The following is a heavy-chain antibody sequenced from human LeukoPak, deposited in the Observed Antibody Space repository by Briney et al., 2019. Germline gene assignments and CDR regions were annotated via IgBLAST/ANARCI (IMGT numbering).Heavy chain of an antibody. D-gene: IGHD2-15*01. CDR3: ARRLRYCSGGSCYVFFDY. J-gene: IGHJ4*02. Sequence: ASVKVSCKASGYTFTSYDINWVRQATGQGLEWMGWMNPNSGNTGYAQKFQGRVTMTRNTSISTAYMELSSLRSEDTAVYYCARRLRYCSGGSCYVFFDYWGQGTLVTVSS. CDR1: GYTFTSYD. V-gene: IGHV1-8*01. CDR2: MNPNSGNT.